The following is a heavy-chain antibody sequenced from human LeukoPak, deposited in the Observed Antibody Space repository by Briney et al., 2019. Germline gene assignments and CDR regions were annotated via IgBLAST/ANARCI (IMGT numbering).Heavy chain of an antibody. D-gene: IGHD4-17*01. CDR2: IYYSGSP. V-gene: IGHV4-39*01. J-gene: IGHJ4*02. Sequence: SVTLSLTCTVSGDPNSSTNYYGRWLRQPPGKGLEWLGSIYYSGSPYYNPSLKSRVTISVDTSKKQFSLRLSSVTAADTAVYYRARLVYGDYSSGDDWGQGTLVTVSS. CDR3: ARLVYGDYSSGDD. CDR1: GDPNSSTNYY.